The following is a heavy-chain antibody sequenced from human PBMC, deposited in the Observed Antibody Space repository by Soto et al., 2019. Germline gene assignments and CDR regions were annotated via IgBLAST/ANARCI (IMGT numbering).Heavy chain of an antibody. Sequence: QVQLQESGPRLVKASETLSLTCTVSGTSMTGHFWSWMRQPPGKGLEWIGYGYYSGSTLYNPSLKSRATLSLETSKNHISLTLSSVTSAATAVYYCARGVYLSLVRTGWFDPWGQGTLVTVSS. CDR1: GTSMTGHF. CDR2: GYYSGST. CDR3: ARGVYLSLVRTGWFDP. J-gene: IGHJ5*02. D-gene: IGHD3-10*01. V-gene: IGHV4-59*11.